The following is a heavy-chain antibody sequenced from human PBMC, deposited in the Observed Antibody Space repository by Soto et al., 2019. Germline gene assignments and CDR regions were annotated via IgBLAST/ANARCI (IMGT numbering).Heavy chain of an antibody. Sequence: QVQLVQSGAEVKNPGASVKVSCKASGYTFTRYGIGWARQAPGQGLEWMGWINTYNGNTNNAQNVQGRVTLTTDTSTSTAYMELRSLRSNDTAIYYCARVDVYVTPSPQDVWGQGTTVIVSS. CDR3: ARVDVYVTPSPQDV. J-gene: IGHJ6*02. D-gene: IGHD3-16*01. V-gene: IGHV1-18*01. CDR1: GYTFTRYG. CDR2: INTYNGNT.